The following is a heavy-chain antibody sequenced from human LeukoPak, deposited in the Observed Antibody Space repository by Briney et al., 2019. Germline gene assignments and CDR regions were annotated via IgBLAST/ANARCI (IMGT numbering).Heavy chain of an antibody. CDR2: FDPEDGEA. CDR1: GYTLTELS. J-gene: IGHJ4*02. Sequence: GASVKVSCKVSGYTLTELSMHWVRQAPGKGLEWMGGFDPEDGEAIYAQKFQGRVTMTEDTSTDTAYMELSSLRSEDTAVYYCATGDHYYDSSGYYYDWGQGTLVTVS. V-gene: IGHV1-24*01. D-gene: IGHD3-22*01. CDR3: ATGDHYYDSSGYYYD.